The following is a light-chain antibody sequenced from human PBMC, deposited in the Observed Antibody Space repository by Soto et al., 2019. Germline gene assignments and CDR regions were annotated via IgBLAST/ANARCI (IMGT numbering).Light chain of an antibody. CDR1: QSVSSSY. CDR2: GES. V-gene: IGKV3-20*01. CDR3: QQHGDSPLT. J-gene: IGKJ5*01. Sequence: WTLVPCQLPQSPGKRATVSSRARQSVSSSYLAWYQQKTGRAPRLLIDGESSRATGIPDRFSGSGEGTDLTITISRLVPEDFAVYDCQQHGDSPLTLGQGTRLEIK.